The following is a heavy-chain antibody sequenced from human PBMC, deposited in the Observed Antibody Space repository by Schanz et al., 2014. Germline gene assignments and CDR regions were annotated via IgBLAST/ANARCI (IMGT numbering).Heavy chain of an antibody. J-gene: IGHJ4*02. CDR2: IKIKPYGETT. D-gene: IGHD6-13*01. V-gene: IGHV3-49*04. CDR1: GFTFAYFA. Sequence: EVQLVESGGGLVQPGRSLTLSCTGSGFTFAYFAMGWVRQAPGKGLEWVSFIKIKPYGETTEYGASVKGRFTISRDDSKNIAYLHMNSLKTEDTAIYYCTSDGPRPTSNWYGPHAHWGQGTLXTVSS. CDR3: TSDGPRPTSNWYGPHAH.